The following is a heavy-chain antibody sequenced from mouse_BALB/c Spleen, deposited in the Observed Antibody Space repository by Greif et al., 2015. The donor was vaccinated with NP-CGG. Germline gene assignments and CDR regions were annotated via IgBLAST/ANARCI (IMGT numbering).Heavy chain of an antibody. V-gene: IGHV5-6-5*01. D-gene: IGHD2-14*01. CDR3: ASYYRYDEGMDY. CDR2: ISSGGST. Sequence: EVKLMESGGVLVEPGGSLKLSCAASGFTFRSYAMSWGRQTPEKRPEWVASISSGGSTCYPDSVKGRFTISRDNVRNIMYLQMSSLRSEDTDMYYCASYYRYDEGMDYWGQGTSVTVSS. CDR1: GFTFRSYA. J-gene: IGHJ4*01.